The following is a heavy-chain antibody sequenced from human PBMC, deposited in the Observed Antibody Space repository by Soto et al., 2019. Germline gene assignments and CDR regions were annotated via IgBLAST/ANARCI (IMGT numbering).Heavy chain of an antibody. CDR3: AAKLGFGKVSVV. V-gene: IGHV1-69*01. CDR2: IIPLFGTT. CDR1: GDTFKNCV. Sequence: QVQVVQSGVEVRRPGSSVKVSCKASGDTFKNCVISWVRQAPGQGLEWMGGIIPLFGTTDFAQRFQGRLTITTDESTNTSYMELSRLRSEDTATYYCAAKLGFGKVSVVCGQGTTGIFSS. J-gene: IGHJ6*02. D-gene: IGHD7-27*01.